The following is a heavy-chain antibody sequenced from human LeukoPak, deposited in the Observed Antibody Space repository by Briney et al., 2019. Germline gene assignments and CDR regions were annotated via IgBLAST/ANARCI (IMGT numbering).Heavy chain of an antibody. CDR1: GFTFSSYG. CDR2: IWYDGSNK. CDR3: ARGREHIVVVTAIDGSGYYFDY. J-gene: IGHJ4*02. V-gene: IGHV3-33*01. D-gene: IGHD2-21*02. Sequence: GGSLRLSCAASGFTFSSYGMHWVRQAPGKGLEWVAVIWYDGSNKYYADSVKGRFTISRDNSKNTLYLQMNSLTAADTAVYYCARGREHIVVVTAIDGSGYYFDYWGQGTLVTVSS.